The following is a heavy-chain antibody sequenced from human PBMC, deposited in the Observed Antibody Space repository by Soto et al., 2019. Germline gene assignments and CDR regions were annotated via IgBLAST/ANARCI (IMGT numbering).Heavy chain of an antibody. J-gene: IGHJ4*02. CDR2: IYYSGRP. CDR3: ASGRWKMATTYYFDY. V-gene: IGHV4-39*01. D-gene: IGHD5-12*01. Sequence: QLQLQESGPGLVKPSETLSLTCTVSGGSISSSSYYWGWIRQPPGKGLEWIGSIYYSGRPYYNPTLKSRVTISVDTSKNQFSLKLSSVTAADTAVYYCASGRWKMATTYYFDYWGQGTLVTVSS. CDR1: GGSISSSSYY.